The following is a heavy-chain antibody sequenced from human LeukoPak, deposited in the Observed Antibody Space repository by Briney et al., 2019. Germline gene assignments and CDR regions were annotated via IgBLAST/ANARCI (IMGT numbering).Heavy chain of an antibody. CDR3: AGEWVQLWPSGAFDL. D-gene: IGHD5-18*01. J-gene: IGHJ3*01. CDR1: GGSISSSSYY. V-gene: IGHV4-39*07. Sequence: SETLSLTCTVSGGSISSSSYYWGWIRQPPGKGLEWIGSIYYSGSTYYNPSLKSRVTIAVVTSQSQFSLKLTSVTAAGRAVHYCAGEWVQLWPSGAFDLWGKGTMVTVSS. CDR2: IYYSGST.